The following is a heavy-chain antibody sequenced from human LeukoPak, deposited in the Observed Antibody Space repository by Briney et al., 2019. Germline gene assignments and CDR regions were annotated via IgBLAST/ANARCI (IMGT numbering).Heavy chain of an antibody. J-gene: IGHJ4*02. Sequence: ASVKVSCKASGYTFTGYYMHWVRQAPGQGLEWMGWINPNSGGTNYAQKFQGRVTMTRDTSISTAYMELSRLRSDDTAVYYCARDKVVDCSSTSCPIDYWGQGTLVTVSS. CDR1: GYTFTGYY. D-gene: IGHD2-2*01. V-gene: IGHV1-2*02. CDR3: ARDKVVDCSSTSCPIDY. CDR2: INPNSGGT.